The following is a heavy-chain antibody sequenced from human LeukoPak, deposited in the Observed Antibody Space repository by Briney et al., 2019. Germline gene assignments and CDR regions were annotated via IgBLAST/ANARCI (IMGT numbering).Heavy chain of an antibody. V-gene: IGHV4-39*07. Sequence: SETLSLTCTVSGGTISSSSYYWGWIRQPPGKGLEWIGSIYYSGSTYYNPSLKSRVTISVDTSKNQFSLKLSSVTAADTAVYYCARDGGYYDSSGYYFPYYFDYWGQGTLVTVSS. J-gene: IGHJ4*02. CDR3: ARDGGYYDSSGYYFPYYFDY. CDR1: GGTISSSSYY. D-gene: IGHD3-22*01. CDR2: IYYSGST.